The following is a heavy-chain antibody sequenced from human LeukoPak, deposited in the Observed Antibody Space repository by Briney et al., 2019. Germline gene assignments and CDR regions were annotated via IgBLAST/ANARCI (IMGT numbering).Heavy chain of an antibody. D-gene: IGHD3-22*01. V-gene: IGHV4-34*01. J-gene: IGHJ4*02. CDR1: GGSFSGYY. CDR3: AGGGDSGGYYYPMFDY. CDR2: INHSGST. Sequence: PSETLSLTCTVSGGSFSGYYCTWIRQPPGKGLEWIGEINHSGSTNYNPSLKSRVTISVDTSKNQFSLKLNSVTAADTAVYYCAGGGDSGGYYYPMFDYWGQGTLVTVSS.